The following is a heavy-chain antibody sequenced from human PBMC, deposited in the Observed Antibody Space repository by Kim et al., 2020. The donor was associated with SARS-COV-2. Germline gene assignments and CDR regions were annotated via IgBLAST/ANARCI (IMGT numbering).Heavy chain of an antibody. CDR2: IYYSGST. J-gene: IGHJ6*01. CDR3: ARTLTCGWPNYYYYVM. V-gene: IGHV4-39*01. Sequence: SETLSLTCTVSGGSISSSSYYWGWIRQPPGKGLEWIGSIYYSGSTYYNPSLKSRVTISVDTSKNQFSLKLSSVTAADTAVYYCARTLTCGWPNYYYYVM. D-gene: IGHD6-19*01. CDR1: GGSISSSSYY.